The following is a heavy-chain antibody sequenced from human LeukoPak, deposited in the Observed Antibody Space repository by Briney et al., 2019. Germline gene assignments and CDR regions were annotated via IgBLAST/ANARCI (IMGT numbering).Heavy chain of an antibody. D-gene: IGHD6-19*01. CDR2: ISYDGSKK. Sequence: GGSLRLSCAASGFTFSYHAMHWVRQAPGKGLEWVAVISYDGSKKYYADSVNGQFTISRDNSENTLYLQMNSLRPDDTAVFYCARDQTSVAGTGYNWFDPWGQGTLVTVSS. J-gene: IGHJ5*02. V-gene: IGHV3-30*04. CDR1: GFTFSYHA. CDR3: ARDQTSVAGTGYNWFDP.